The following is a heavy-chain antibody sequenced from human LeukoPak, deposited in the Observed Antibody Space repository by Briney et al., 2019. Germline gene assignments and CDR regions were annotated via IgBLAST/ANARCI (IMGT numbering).Heavy chain of an antibody. CDR3: ARGGTWTTLDY. D-gene: IGHD1-1*01. J-gene: IGHJ4*02. V-gene: IGHV1-24*01. CDR2: FDPEDGET. Sequence: ASVKVSCKVSGYTLTELSMHWVRQAPGKGLEWMGGFDPEDGETIYAQKFQGRVTITADESTSTAYMELSSLRSEDTAVYYCARGGTWTTLDYWGQGTLVTVSS. CDR1: GYTLTELS.